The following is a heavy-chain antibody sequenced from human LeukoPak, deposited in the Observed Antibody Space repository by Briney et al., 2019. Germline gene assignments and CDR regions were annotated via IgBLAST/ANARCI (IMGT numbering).Heavy chain of an antibody. Sequence: GGSLRLSCAASGFTFRNYPMNWVRQAPGKGLEWVSFISSTGGTIYYADSVKGRFTVSRDNSKNTLYLQMNSLRAEDTAVYYCAKDKGQKDAMIVVYYFDYWGQGTLVTVSS. CDR1: GFTFRNYP. D-gene: IGHD3-22*01. CDR2: ISSTGGTI. V-gene: IGHV3-48*01. CDR3: AKDKGQKDAMIVVYYFDY. J-gene: IGHJ4*02.